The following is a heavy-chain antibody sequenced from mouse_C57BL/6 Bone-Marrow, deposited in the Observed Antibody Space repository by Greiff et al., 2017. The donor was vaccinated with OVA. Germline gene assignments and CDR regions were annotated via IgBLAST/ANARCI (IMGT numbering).Heavy chain of an antibody. Sequence: VQLQQSGAELAKPGASVKLSCKASGYTFTSYWMPWVKQRPGQGLEWIGYINPSSGYTKYNQKFKDKATLTADKSSSTAYMQLSSLTYEDSAVYYCAAEGIRYYGSSGFAYWGQGTLVTVSA. V-gene: IGHV1-7*01. J-gene: IGHJ3*01. CDR2: INPSSGYT. CDR1: GYTFTSYW. D-gene: IGHD1-1*01. CDR3: AAEGIRYYGSSGFAY.